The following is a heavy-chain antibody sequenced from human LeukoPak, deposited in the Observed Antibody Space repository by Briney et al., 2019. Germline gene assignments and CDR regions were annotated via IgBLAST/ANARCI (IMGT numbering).Heavy chain of an antibody. D-gene: IGHD1-26*01. V-gene: IGHV1-69*04. CDR3: ASRSELPLRDAFDI. CDR2: IIPILGIA. J-gene: IGHJ3*02. Sequence: ASVKVSCKASGGTFSSYAISWVRQAPGQGLEWMGRIIPILGIANYAQKFQGRVTITANKSTSTAYMELSSLRSEDTAVYYCASRSELPLRDAFDIWGQGTMVTVSS. CDR1: GGTFSSYA.